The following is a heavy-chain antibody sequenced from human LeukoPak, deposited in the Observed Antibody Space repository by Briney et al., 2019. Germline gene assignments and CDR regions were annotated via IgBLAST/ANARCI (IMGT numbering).Heavy chain of an antibody. D-gene: IGHD2-2*01. CDR2: ISWNRGSI. J-gene: IGHJ4*02. Sequence: PGGSLRLSCAASGFTFDDYAMHWVRQAPGKGLEWVSGISWNRGSIGYADSVKGRFTISRDNAKDSLYLQMNSLRAEDTALYYCAKDQSPILPAAALDYWGQGTLVTVSS. CDR1: GFTFDDYA. V-gene: IGHV3-9*01. CDR3: AKDQSPILPAAALDY.